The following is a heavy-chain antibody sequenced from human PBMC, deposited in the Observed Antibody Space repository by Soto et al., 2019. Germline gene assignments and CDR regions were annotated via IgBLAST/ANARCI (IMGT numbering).Heavy chain of an antibody. Sequence: QERLVQSGAEVRKPGSSVKVSCKVTGGTSTRYAINWVRQAPGQGLEWMGGIVPMFGTSKYAQKFQGRVTITADTSTNIAYMDLSSLRSEDTAVYYCNRGSEYDFWSVYLWGQGTLVSVAS. D-gene: IGHD3-3*01. CDR3: NRGSEYDFWSVYL. CDR1: GGTSTRYA. J-gene: IGHJ4*02. V-gene: IGHV1-69*06. CDR2: IVPMFGTS.